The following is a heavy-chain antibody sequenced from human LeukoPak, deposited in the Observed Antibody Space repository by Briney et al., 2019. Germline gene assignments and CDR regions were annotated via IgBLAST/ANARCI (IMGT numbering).Heavy chain of an antibody. CDR3: ARDPVGYCSSTSCWAY. V-gene: IGHV4-4*07. Sequence: SETLSLTCTVSGGSISSYYWSWIRQPAGKGLEWIGRIYTSGSTNYNPSLKSRVTMSVDTSKNQFSLKLSSVTAADTAVYYCARDPVGYCSSTSCWAYRGQGTLVTVSS. J-gene: IGHJ4*02. CDR2: IYTSGST. D-gene: IGHD2-2*03. CDR1: GGSISSYY.